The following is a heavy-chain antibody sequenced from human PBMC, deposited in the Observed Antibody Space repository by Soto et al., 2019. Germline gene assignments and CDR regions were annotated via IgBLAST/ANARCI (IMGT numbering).Heavy chain of an antibody. V-gene: IGHV4-38-2*02. Sequence: SETLSLTCAVSGYSISSGYYWGWIRQPPGKGLEWIGSIYHSGSTYYNPSLKSRVTISVDTSKNQFSLKLSSVTAADTAVYYCARDENYYDSSGYYFVARDEAFDIWGQGTMVTVSS. D-gene: IGHD3-22*01. CDR3: ARDENYYDSSGYYFVARDEAFDI. J-gene: IGHJ3*02. CDR1: GYSISSGYY. CDR2: IYHSGST.